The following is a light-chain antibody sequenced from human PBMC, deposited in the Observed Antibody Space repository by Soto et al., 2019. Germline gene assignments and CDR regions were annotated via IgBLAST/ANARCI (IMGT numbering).Light chain of an antibody. V-gene: IGKV3-15*01. Sequence: EIVMTQSPATLSVSPGERATLSCRASQSVSSNLAWYQQKAGQAPRLLMYGASTRAIGIPGRFSGSGSGTEFTLTISSLQSEDFAVYHCQQSDKWPPTFGQGTKVETK. J-gene: IGKJ1*01. CDR3: QQSDKWPPT. CDR2: GAS. CDR1: QSVSSN.